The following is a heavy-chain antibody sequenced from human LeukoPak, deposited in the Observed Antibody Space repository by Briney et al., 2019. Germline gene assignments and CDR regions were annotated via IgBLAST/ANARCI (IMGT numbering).Heavy chain of an antibody. CDR2: ISAGGGTT. D-gene: IGHD6-19*01. CDR1: EFTFSSHA. J-gene: IGHJ6*03. V-gene: IGHV3-23*01. Sequence: GGSLRLSCAASEFTFSSHAMTWVSQAPGKGLEWVSGISAGGGTTYYADSVKGRFTISKDNSKKTVYLQMDSLRAEDTAIYYCAKDSSGWSHIYMDVWGKGTTVTVSS. CDR3: AKDSSGWSHIYMDV.